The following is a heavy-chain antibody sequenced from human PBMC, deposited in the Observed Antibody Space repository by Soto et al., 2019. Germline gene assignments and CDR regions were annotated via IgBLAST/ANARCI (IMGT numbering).Heavy chain of an antibody. V-gene: IGHV1-69*01. CDR2: IIPIFGTA. J-gene: IGHJ6*02. CDR3: XXDRGSMDV. Sequence: QVQLVQSGAEVKKPGSSVKVSCKASGGTFSSYAIXWVRQAXGQGLEWMGGIIPIFGTANYAQKFQGRVTITADESTSTAYMELSSLRSEXTAVXXXXXDRGSMDVWGQGTTVTVSS. CDR1: GGTFSSYA. D-gene: IGHD3-10*01.